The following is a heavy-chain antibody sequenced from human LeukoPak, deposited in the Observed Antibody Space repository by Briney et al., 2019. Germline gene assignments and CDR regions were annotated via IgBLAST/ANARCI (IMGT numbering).Heavy chain of an antibody. CDR1: GGSISSVDYY. J-gene: IGHJ6*02. CDR3: ARDGTKRSAGGGRDV. CDR2: ISYSGTS. D-gene: IGHD2-8*01. V-gene: IGHV4-31*03. Sequence: SETLSLTCTVSGGSISSVDYYWNSIRQHPGKGLEWIGYISYSGTSYYNPSLKSRFTISVDTSKSKLSLKLTSVTAADTAVYYCARDGTKRSAGGGRDVWGQGTTVTVSS.